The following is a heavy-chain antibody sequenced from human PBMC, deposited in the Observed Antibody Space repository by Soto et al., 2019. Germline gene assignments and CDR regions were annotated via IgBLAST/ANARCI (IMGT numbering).Heavy chain of an antibody. D-gene: IGHD5-18*01. V-gene: IGHV1-69*13. CDR1: GGTFSSYA. J-gene: IGHJ3*02. Sequence: ASVKVSCKASGGTFSSYAISWVRQAPGQGLEWMGGIIPIFGTANYAQKFQGRVTITADESTSTAYMELSSLRSEDTAVYYCARGRSSVDTAMVTNAFDIWGQGTSVTVSS. CDR2: IIPIFGTA. CDR3: ARGRSSVDTAMVTNAFDI.